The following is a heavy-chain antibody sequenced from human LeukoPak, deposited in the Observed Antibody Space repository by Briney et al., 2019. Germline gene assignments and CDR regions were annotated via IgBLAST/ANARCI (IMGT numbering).Heavy chain of an antibody. J-gene: IGHJ3*02. Sequence: GGSLRLSCAASGFSFSNYGMHWLRQVPGKGLEWVAVVSNDGNHKYYTDSVKGRFTISRDNSKNTVFLEMNSLRPEDSAVFYCARAVSHYSESSGFDAFAIWGQGTLVTVSS. CDR3: ARAVSHYSESSGFDAFAI. V-gene: IGHV3-30*03. CDR1: GFSFSNYG. D-gene: IGHD3-22*01. CDR2: VSNDGNHK.